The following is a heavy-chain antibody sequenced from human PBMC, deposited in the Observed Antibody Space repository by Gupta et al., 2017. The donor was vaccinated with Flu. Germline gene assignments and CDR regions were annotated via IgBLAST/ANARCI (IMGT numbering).Heavy chain of an antibody. Sequence: QEQVVESGGGVVQPGRSLRLSCAAFGFSFRNYGMHWVRQAPGKGLEWVAVTSYDDTNKYYADSVKGPFTISRDNSKNTLYLQMNSLRTEDTAVYYCAKDWRWNFNNFGMNVWGQGTTVTVSS. CDR3: AKDWRWNFNNFGMNV. CDR1: GFSFRNYG. D-gene: IGHD5-24*01. J-gene: IGHJ6*02. V-gene: IGHV3-30*18. CDR2: TSYDDTNK.